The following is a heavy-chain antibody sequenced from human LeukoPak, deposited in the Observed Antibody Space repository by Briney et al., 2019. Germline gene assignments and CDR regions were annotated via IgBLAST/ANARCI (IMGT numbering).Heavy chain of an antibody. CDR3: ASSESQTKFDY. V-gene: IGHV5-51*01. D-gene: IGHD1/OR15-1a*01. Sequence: GESLKISCKGSGYSFTTHWIGWVRQMPGKGLEWMGIVFPGDSDTAYSPSFQGHVTISADKSISTAFLQWSSLKASDSAMYYCASSESQTKFDYWGQGTLVTVSS. J-gene: IGHJ4*02. CDR1: GYSFTTHW. CDR2: VFPGDSDT.